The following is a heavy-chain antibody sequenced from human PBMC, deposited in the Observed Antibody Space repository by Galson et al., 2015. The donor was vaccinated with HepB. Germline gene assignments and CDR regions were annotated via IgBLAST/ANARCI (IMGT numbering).Heavy chain of an antibody. V-gene: IGHV4-39*05. CDR1: GGSLNSDSHY. CDR3: VVDLSDIPVADSVMGY. CDR2: VSFSGGT. J-gene: IGHJ4*02. Sequence: ETPSLTRTVSGGSLNSDSHYWGWVRPPPGEGLERVGRVSFSGGTHKKPSPRRRLTQSVKTSKKQFSPRLSAVTAADTAVYYCVVDLSDIPVADSVMGYWGQGTLVTVSS. D-gene: IGHD6-19*01.